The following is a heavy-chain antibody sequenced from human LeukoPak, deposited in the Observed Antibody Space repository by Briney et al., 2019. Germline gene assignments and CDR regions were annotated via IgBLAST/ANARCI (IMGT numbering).Heavy chain of an antibody. CDR3: ARDEVAGYY. Sequence: SVKVSCKASGGTFTSYAISWVRQAPGQGLEWMGRLIPILGIANYAQKFQDRVTITADKSTSTAYMELNSLRSEDTAVYFCARDEVAGYYWGQGTLVTVSS. CDR1: GGTFTSYA. V-gene: IGHV1-69*04. J-gene: IGHJ4*02. D-gene: IGHD2-15*01. CDR2: LIPILGIA.